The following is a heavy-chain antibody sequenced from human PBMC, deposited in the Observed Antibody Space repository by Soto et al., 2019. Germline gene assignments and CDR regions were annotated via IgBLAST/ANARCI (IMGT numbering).Heavy chain of an antibody. CDR3: ATEMGATQGPFDN. D-gene: IGHD1-26*01. CDR1: VFPFGANA. Sequence: HPGGSLRLSXVVSVFPFGANAMSWVRQAPGKGLEWVSGLSNTGRRTSYADSVKGRFNISRDNSESTVYLQMNSLRVEDTAVYYCATEMGATQGPFDNWGQGTLVTVSS. J-gene: IGHJ4*02. CDR2: LSNTGRRT. V-gene: IGHV3-23*01.